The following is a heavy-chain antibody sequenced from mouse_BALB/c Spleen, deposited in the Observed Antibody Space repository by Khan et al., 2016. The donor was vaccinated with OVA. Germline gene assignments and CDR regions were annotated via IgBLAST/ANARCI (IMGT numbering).Heavy chain of an antibody. CDR1: GYSITSDYA. D-gene: IGHD2-10*02. CDR3: ARVYGEDFDY. Sequence: VQLKESGPGLVKPSQSLSLTCTVTGYSITSDYAWNWIRQFPGNKLEWMGYISYSGNTNYNPSLKSRIFITRDTSKNQFFLQLNYVATEDTATYYYARVYGEDFDYWGQGTTLTVSS. CDR2: ISYSGNT. V-gene: IGHV3-2*02. J-gene: IGHJ2*01.